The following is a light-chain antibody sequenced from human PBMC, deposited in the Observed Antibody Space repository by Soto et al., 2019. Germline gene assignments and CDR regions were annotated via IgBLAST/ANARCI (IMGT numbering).Light chain of an antibody. V-gene: IGKV3-11*01. CDR1: QSVSSY. Sequence: EIVLTQSPATLSLSPGERATLSCRASQSVSSYLAWYQQKPGQAPRLLIYDASNRATGIPARFSGSGSGTDFPLTISSLEPEEFAVYYCQQRSNWQFTFGPGTKVDIQ. J-gene: IGKJ3*01. CDR3: QQRSNWQFT. CDR2: DAS.